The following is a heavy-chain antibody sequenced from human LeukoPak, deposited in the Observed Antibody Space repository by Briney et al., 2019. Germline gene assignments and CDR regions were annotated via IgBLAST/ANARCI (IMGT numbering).Heavy chain of an antibody. Sequence: SETLSLTCAVYGGSFSGYYWSWIRQPPGKGLEWIEEISHSGSTNYNPSLKSRVTISVDTSKNQFSLKLSSVTAADTAVYYCAREAVVVPAAIALFDYWGQGTLVTVSS. CDR2: ISHSGST. CDR1: GGSFSGYY. J-gene: IGHJ4*02. V-gene: IGHV4-34*01. CDR3: AREAVVVPAAIALFDY. D-gene: IGHD2-2*01.